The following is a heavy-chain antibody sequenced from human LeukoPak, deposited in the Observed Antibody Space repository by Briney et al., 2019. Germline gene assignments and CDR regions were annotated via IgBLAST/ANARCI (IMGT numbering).Heavy chain of an antibody. CDR1: GGSISSSSYY. V-gene: IGHV4-39*01. J-gene: IGHJ3*02. Sequence: SATLVLPCPVSGGSISSSSYYWGWIRPPPGKGLECIGTIYYSGNTDYNPSLNSPVTISVDPSKNQFTLELSSVTATDTAIYYCARQGGGGRAFDIWGQGTMVTVSS. CDR2: IYYSGNT. CDR3: ARQGGGGRAFDI. D-gene: IGHD1-26*01.